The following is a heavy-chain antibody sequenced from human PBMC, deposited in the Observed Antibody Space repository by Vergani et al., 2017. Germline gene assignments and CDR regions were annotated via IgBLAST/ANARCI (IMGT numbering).Heavy chain of an antibody. D-gene: IGHD4-17*01. CDR3: ARDLYGDYPRAIFDY. CDR2: ISYDGSNK. J-gene: IGHJ4*02. V-gene: IGHV3-30-3*01. Sequence: QVHLVESGGGVVQPGRSLRLSCAASGFTFSSYAMHWVRQAPGKGLEWVAVISYDGSNKYYADSVKGRFTISRDNSKNTLYLQMNSLRAEDTAVYYCARDLYGDYPRAIFDYWGQGTLVTVSS. CDR1: GFTFSSYA.